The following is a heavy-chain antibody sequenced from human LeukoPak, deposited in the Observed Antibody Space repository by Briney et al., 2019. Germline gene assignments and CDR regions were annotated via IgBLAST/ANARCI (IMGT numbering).Heavy chain of an antibody. V-gene: IGHV3-30*18. D-gene: IGHD6-19*01. CDR2: ISYDGSSK. Sequence: NPGGSLRLSCAASGFTFSSYGMHWVRQAPGKGLEWVAVISYDGSSKYYADSVKGRFTISRDNSKNTLYLQMNSLRAEDTAVYYCAKDWGSGHDYWGQGTLVTVSS. J-gene: IGHJ4*02. CDR3: AKDWGSGHDY. CDR1: GFTFSSYG.